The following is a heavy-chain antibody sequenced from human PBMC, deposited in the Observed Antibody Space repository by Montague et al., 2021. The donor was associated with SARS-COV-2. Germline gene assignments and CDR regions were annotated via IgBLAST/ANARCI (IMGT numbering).Heavy chain of an antibody. D-gene: IGHD6-13*01. V-gene: IGHV6-1*01. Sequence: CAISGDSVSSNSAAWNWIRQSPSRGLEWLGRTYYRSKWYNDYAVSVKSRITINPDTSKNQFSLQLNSVTPEDMAVYYCASGRMVPYSSSWTTLYYYYGMDVWGQGTTVTVSS. CDR1: GDSVSSNSAA. J-gene: IGHJ6*02. CDR3: ASGRMVPYSSSWTTLYYYYGMDV. CDR2: TYYRSKWYN.